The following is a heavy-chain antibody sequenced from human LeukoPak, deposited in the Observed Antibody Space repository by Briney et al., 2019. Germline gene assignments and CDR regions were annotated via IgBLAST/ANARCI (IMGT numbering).Heavy chain of an antibody. CDR2: ISRGSGYI. Sequence: KPGGSLRLSCATSGFTFSSYTMSWVRQAAGKGLEWVSSISRGSGYIKYAGTVKGRFTISRDNAENSVFLQMRSLRVDDTALYYSVRGWFDFWGQGTPVTVSS. CDR1: GFTFSSYT. J-gene: IGHJ5*01. CDR3: VRGWFDF. V-gene: IGHV3-21*01.